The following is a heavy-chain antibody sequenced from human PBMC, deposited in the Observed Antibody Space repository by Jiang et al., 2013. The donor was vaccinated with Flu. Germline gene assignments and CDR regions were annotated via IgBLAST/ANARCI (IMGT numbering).Heavy chain of an antibody. Sequence: DTRYSPSFQGQVTISADKSISTAYLQWSSLKASDTAMYYCARHPVYDFWSGYYFDYWGQGTLVTVSS. V-gene: IGHV5-51*01. D-gene: IGHD3-3*01. CDR3: ARHPVYDFWSGYYFDY. CDR2: DT. J-gene: IGHJ4*02.